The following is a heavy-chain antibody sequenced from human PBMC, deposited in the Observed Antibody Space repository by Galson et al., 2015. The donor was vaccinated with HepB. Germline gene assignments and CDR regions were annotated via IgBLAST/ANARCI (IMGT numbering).Heavy chain of an antibody. J-gene: IGHJ6*03. CDR1: GFSLSTSGMC. V-gene: IGHV2-70*11. CDR3: ARILRDQSPSASARKLGYCSSTSCYSYYYYYMDV. Sequence: PALVKPTQTLTLTCTFSGFSLSTSGMCVSWIRQPPGRALEWLARIDWDDDKYYSTSLKTRLTISKDTSKNQVVLTMINMDPVDTATYYCARILRDQSPSASARKLGYCSSTSCYSYYYYYMDVWGKGTTVTVSS. D-gene: IGHD2-2*02. CDR2: IDWDDDK.